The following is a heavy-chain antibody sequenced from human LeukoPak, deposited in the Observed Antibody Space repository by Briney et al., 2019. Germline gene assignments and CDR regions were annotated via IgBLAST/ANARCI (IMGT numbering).Heavy chain of an antibody. CDR1: GGSISSSTYY. J-gene: IGHJ4*02. V-gene: IGHV4-39*02. D-gene: IGHD3-16*01. Sequence: SETLSLTCTVSGGSISSSTYYWGWIRQPPGQGLEWIGAIYYTGTTYYNPSLRSRVTISVDTSKNHFSLNLSSVTAADTALYYCASAPRQGSIGGLDYWGQGTLITVSS. CDR2: IYYTGTT. CDR3: ASAPRQGSIGGLDY.